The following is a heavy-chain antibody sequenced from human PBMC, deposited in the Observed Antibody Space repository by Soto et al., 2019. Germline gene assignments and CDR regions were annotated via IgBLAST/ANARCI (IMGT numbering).Heavy chain of an antibody. Sequence: QVQLVEPGGGVVQPGRSLRLSCAASGFTFSSYGMHWVRQAPGKGLEWVAVISYDGSNKYYADSVKGRFTTSRDNSKNPVDLQMSSWRTEDTAVYYCAKGPAIVLVPAAMNYYYGMDVWGQGTTVTVSS. CDR2: ISYDGSNK. D-gene: IGHD2-2*01. J-gene: IGHJ6*02. CDR1: GFTFSSYG. V-gene: IGHV3-30*18. CDR3: AKGPAIVLVPAAMNYYYGMDV.